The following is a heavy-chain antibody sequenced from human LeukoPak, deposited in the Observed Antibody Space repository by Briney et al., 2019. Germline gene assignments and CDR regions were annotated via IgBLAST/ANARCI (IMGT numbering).Heavy chain of an antibody. J-gene: IGHJ4*02. Sequence: ASVKVSCKASGGTFSSYAISWVRQAPGQGLEWMGGIIPIFGTANYAQKFQGRVTVTTDESTSTAYMELSSLRSEDTAVYYCARDSTSDGYPFDYWGQGTLVTVSS. CDR3: ARDSTSDGYPFDY. CDR1: GGTFSSYA. V-gene: IGHV1-69*05. D-gene: IGHD5-24*01. CDR2: IIPIFGTA.